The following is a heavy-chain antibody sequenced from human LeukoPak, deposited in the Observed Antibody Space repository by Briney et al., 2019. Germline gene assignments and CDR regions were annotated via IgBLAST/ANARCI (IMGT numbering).Heavy chain of an antibody. CDR2: MNPNSGNA. CDR3: ARDRANGVCFDY. CDR1: RYTFTSYD. J-gene: IGHJ4*02. D-gene: IGHD2-8*01. V-gene: IGHV1-8*01. Sequence: ASVKVSCKASRYTFTSYDINWVRQATGQGLEWMGWMNPNSGNAGYAQKFQGRVTMTRNTSISTAYMELSSLRSEDTAAYYCARDRANGVCFDYWGQGTLVTVSS.